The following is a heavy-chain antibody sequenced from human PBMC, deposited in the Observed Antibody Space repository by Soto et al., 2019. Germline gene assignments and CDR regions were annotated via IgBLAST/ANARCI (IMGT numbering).Heavy chain of an antibody. CDR3: AREGPAPYYYYGMDV. J-gene: IGHJ6*02. V-gene: IGHV1-18*01. CDR1: GYSFTTYG. Sequence: QVQLVQSGGEVKKPGASVKVSCKTSGYSFTTYGISWVRQAPGQGLEWMGWISAYNGNTNYAQKLQGRVTTTTDTSTSTAYMELRSLRSVATAVYYCAREGPAPYYYYGMDVWGQGSTVTVSS. CDR2: ISAYNGNT.